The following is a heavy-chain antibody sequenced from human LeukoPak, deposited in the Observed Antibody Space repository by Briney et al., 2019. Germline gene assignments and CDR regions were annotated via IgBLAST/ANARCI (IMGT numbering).Heavy chain of an antibody. D-gene: IGHD6-13*01. CDR1: GFTFSSYD. CDR3: AREYSSSWYLWFDP. Sequence: GGSLRLSCAASGFTFSSYDMSWVRQAPGKGLEWVSVIYSGGSTYYADSVKGRFTISRDNSKNTLYLQMNSLRAEDTAVYYCAREYSSSWYLWFDPWGQGTLVTVSS. J-gene: IGHJ5*02. CDR2: IYSGGST. V-gene: IGHV3-53*01.